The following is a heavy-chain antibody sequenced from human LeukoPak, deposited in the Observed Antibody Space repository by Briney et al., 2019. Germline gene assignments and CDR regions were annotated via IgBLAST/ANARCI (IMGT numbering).Heavy chain of an antibody. J-gene: IGHJ4*02. CDR1: GYTFANFG. V-gene: IGHV1-18*01. CDR3: ARTCSSSSCYMVH. Sequence: GASVKVSCKASGYTFANFGITWVRQAPGPGLEWKGWISVYNGNTNYAQNLQGRVTLTTDTSTSTAYMGLRSLRSDDTALYYCARTCSSSSCYMVHWGQGTLVTVSS. D-gene: IGHD2-2*02. CDR2: ISVYNGNT.